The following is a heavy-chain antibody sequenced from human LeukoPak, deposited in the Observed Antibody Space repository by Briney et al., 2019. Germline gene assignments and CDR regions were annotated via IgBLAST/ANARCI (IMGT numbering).Heavy chain of an antibody. CDR3: ARVGASSSWSHPFDY. CDR2: IYSGGST. Sequence: GGSLRLSCAASGFTVSSNYMSWVRQAPGKGLEGVSVIYSGGSTYYADSVKGRFTISRDNSKNTLYLQMNSLRAEDTAVYYCARVGASSSWSHPFDYWGQGTLVTVSS. D-gene: IGHD6-13*01. CDR1: GFTVSSNY. V-gene: IGHV3-53*01. J-gene: IGHJ4*02.